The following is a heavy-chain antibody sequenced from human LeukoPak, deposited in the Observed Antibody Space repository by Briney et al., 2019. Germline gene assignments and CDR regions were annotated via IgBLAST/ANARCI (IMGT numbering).Heavy chain of an antibody. Sequence: ASVKVSRKASGYTFTSYAMHWVRQAPGQRLEWVGWINAGNGNTKYSQEFQGRVTITRDTSASTAYMELSSLRSEDMAVYYCARGANIVATIHNYYYYYMDVWGKGTTVTVSS. CDR3: ARGANIVATIHNYYYYYMDV. CDR2: INAGNGNT. CDR1: GYTFTSYA. D-gene: IGHD5-12*01. J-gene: IGHJ6*03. V-gene: IGHV1-3*03.